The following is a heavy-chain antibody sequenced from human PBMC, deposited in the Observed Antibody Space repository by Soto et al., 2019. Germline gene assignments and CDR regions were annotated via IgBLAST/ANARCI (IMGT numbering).Heavy chain of an antibody. V-gene: IGHV4-59*01. CDR1: GGSISIYY. CDR3: ASALHRSGYYGYYFDY. Sequence: PSETLSLTCTVSGGSISIYYWSWIRHPPGKGLEWIGYIYYSGSTNYNPSLKSRVTISVDTSKNQFSLKLSSVTAADTAVYYCASALHRSGYYGYYFDYWGQGTLVTVSS. CDR2: IYYSGST. J-gene: IGHJ4*02. D-gene: IGHD3-3*01.